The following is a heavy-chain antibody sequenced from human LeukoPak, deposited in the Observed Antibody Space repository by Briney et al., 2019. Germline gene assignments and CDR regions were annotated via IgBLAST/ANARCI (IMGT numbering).Heavy chain of an antibody. CDR1: GFTFDDYA. CDR2: ISWNSGSI. V-gene: IGHV3-9*01. CDR3: AKVMVRGVIIPYYFDY. Sequence: GGSLRLSCAASGFTFDDYAMHWVRQAPGKGLEWVSGISWNSGSIGYADSVKGRFTISRDNAKNSLYLQMNSLRAEDTALYYCAKVMVRGVIIPYYFDYWGQGTLVTVSS. J-gene: IGHJ4*02. D-gene: IGHD3-10*01.